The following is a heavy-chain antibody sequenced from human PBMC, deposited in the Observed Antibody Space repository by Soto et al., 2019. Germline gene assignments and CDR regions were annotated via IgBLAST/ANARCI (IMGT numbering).Heavy chain of an antibody. D-gene: IGHD3-16*01. CDR2: FIPIFGTA. V-gene: IGHV1-69*06. Sequence: QVQLVQSGAEVKKPGSSVKVSCKASGGTFSSYAISWVRQAPGQGLEWMGGFIPIFGTANYAQKFPGRVTITPAKSRTKPNMRLRGWGLRDRPVYYCAGVRITFGGGSGMDVWGQGTTVTVSS. CDR1: GGTFSSYA. CDR3: AGVRITFGGGSGMDV. J-gene: IGHJ6*02.